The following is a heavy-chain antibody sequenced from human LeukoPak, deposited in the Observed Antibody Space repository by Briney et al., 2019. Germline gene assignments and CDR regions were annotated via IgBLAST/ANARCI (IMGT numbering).Heavy chain of an antibody. CDR1: GGPISSYY. Sequence: SAETLSLTCTVSGGPISSYYWSWIRQPPGKGLEWIGYIYYSGNTNYNPSLKSRVTISVDTSKHQFSLKLSSVTAADTAVYYCAREDYYGSGRSFDYWGQGTLVTVSS. J-gene: IGHJ4*02. V-gene: IGHV4-59*01. CDR3: AREDYYGSGRSFDY. D-gene: IGHD3-10*01. CDR2: IYYSGNT.